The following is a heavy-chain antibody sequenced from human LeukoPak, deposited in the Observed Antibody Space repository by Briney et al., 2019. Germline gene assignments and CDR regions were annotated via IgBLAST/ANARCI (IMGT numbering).Heavy chain of an antibody. Sequence: GGSLRLSCAASGFTFSSYAMSWVRQAPGKGLEWVSAISGSGGSTYYADSVKGRFTISRDNSKNTLYLQMNSLRAEDTAVYYCARSGYCSSTSCVNWFDPWGQGTLVTVSS. J-gene: IGHJ5*02. CDR2: ISGSGGST. CDR3: ARSGYCSSTSCVNWFDP. D-gene: IGHD2-2*01. CDR1: GFTFSSYA. V-gene: IGHV3-23*01.